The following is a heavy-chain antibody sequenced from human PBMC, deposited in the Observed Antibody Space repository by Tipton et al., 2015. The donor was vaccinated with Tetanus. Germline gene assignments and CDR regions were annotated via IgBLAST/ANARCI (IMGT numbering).Heavy chain of an antibody. Sequence: QLVQSGAEVKKPGASVKVSCKTSGYTFITYDINWVRQAPGQGLEWMGWMSPNSGNTGYAQKMQGRVTMTRDTSIRTAYMEVTSLGSEGSAVYYWARGRGCHGIWGQGTLVTVSS. V-gene: IGHV1-8*01. D-gene: IGHD2-2*01. CDR1: GYTFITYD. J-gene: IGHJ4*02. CDR2: MSPNSGNT. CDR3: ARGRGCHGI.